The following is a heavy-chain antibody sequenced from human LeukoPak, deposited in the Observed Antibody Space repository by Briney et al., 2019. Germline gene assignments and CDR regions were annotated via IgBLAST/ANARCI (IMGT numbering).Heavy chain of an antibody. D-gene: IGHD3-22*01. CDR1: GGSFSSYY. CDR2: INHSGST. CDR3: AGLVVASLIDY. Sequence: KPSETLSLTCAVYGGSFSSYYWSWIRQPPGKGLEWIGEINHSGSTNYNPSLKSRVTISVDTSKNQFSLKLSSVTAADTAVYYCAGLVVASLIDYWGQGTLVTVSS. V-gene: IGHV4-34*01. J-gene: IGHJ4*02.